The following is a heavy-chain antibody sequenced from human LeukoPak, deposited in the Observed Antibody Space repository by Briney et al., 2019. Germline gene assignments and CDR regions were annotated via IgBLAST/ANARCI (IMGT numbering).Heavy chain of an antibody. CDR3: ASGRHDFLH. CDR2: INLDGTEE. CDR1: GFVFSTYW. V-gene: IGHV3-7*01. D-gene: IGHD3/OR15-3a*01. J-gene: IGHJ4*02. Sequence: PGGSLRLSCAASGFVFSTYWMTWVRQAPGKGLEGVSNINLDGTEEHYVDSSLKGRFTISRDNAKNSLYLQMTSLRVEDTAVYYCASGRHDFLHWGQGTLVTVSS.